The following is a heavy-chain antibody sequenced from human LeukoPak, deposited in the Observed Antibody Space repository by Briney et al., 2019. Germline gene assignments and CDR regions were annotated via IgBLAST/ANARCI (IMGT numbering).Heavy chain of an antibody. D-gene: IGHD4/OR15-4a*01. CDR3: ARDYGGDYYYMDV. J-gene: IGHJ6*03. V-gene: IGHV1-46*01. CDR1: GYTFTSYY. CDR2: INPSGGST. Sequence: ASVKVSCKASGYTFTSYYMHWVRQAPGQGLEWMGIINPSGGSTSYAQKFQGRVTMTRDMSTSTVYMGLSSLRSEDTAVYYCARDYGGDYYYMDVWGKGTTVTVSS.